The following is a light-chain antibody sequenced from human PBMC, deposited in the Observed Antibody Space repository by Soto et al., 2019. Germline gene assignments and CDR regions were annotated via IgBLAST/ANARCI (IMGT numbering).Light chain of an antibody. CDR2: QIN. J-gene: IGLJ1*01. CDR1: SSDIGAYNY. Sequence: QSVLTQPPSASWSPGQSVTISCTGTSSDIGAYNYVSWYQQHPGKAPQLMIYQINKRPSGVPDRFSGSRSGNTASLTVSGLQPEDEADYYCTSYAGNNNFVFGTGTKVTVL. V-gene: IGLV2-8*01. CDR3: TSYAGNNNFV.